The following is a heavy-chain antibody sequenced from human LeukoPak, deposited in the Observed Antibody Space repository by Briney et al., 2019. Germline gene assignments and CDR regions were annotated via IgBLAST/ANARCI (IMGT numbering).Heavy chain of an antibody. CDR1: RFTFSNYA. V-gene: IGHV3-23*01. Sequence: GGSLRLSCAASRFTFSNYAMSWVRQAPGKGLEWVSTISGSGGSTYYADSVQGRFSISRDNSKNTLYPQMNSLRAEDTAVYYCAKGGYCSSSTCPFDYWGHGTLVTVSS. J-gene: IGHJ4*01. CDR3: AKGGYCSSSTCPFDY. D-gene: IGHD2-2*01. CDR2: ISGSGGST.